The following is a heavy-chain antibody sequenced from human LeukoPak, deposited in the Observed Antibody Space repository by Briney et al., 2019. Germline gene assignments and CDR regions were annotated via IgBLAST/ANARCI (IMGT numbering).Heavy chain of an antibody. D-gene: IGHD4-11*01. Sequence: PSETLSLTCTVSGGSISSYYWSWIRQPPGKGLEWIGYIYYSGSTNYNPSLKSRVTISVDTSKNQFSLKLSSVTAADTAEYYCARRKPYSNSYYMDVWGKGTTVTVSS. CDR3: ARRKPYSNSYYMDV. CDR2: IYYSGST. V-gene: IGHV4-59*08. J-gene: IGHJ6*03. CDR1: GGSISSYY.